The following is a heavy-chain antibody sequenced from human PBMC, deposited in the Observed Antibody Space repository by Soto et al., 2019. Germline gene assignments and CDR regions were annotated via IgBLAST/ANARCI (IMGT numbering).Heavy chain of an antibody. CDR2: MNPNSGNT. V-gene: IGHV1-8*01. CDR3: ARGNRKTVTAYYYYGMDV. CDR1: GGTFSSYD. J-gene: IGHJ6*02. Sequence: GASVKVSCKASGGTFSSYDINWVRQATGQGLEWMGWMNPNSGNTGYAQKFQGRVTMTRNTSISTAYMELSSLRSEDTAVYYCARGNRKTVTAYYYYGMDVWGQGTTVTVSS. D-gene: IGHD4-4*01.